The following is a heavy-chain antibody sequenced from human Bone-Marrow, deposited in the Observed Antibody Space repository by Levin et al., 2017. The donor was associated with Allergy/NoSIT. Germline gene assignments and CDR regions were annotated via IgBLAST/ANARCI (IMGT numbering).Heavy chain of an antibody. CDR1: GFTFSNYA. V-gene: IGHV3-30*04. Sequence: GGSLRLSCAASGFTFSNYAMHWVRQAPGKGLEWVSLISYDGVNEYYADSVKGRFTISRDNSKNTVYLQMDSLTTEDTAVYYCASQHIVCSNINCYYYAMDVWGQGTTVTVSS. D-gene: IGHD2-2*01. CDR3: ASQHIVCSNINCYYYAMDV. J-gene: IGHJ6*02. CDR2: ISYDGVNE.